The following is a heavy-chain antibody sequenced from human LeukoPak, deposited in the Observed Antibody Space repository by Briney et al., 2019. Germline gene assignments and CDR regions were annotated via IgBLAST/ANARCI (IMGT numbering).Heavy chain of an antibody. Sequence: ASVKVSCKASGYTFTSYDINWVRQATGQGLEWMGWMNPNSGNTGYAQKFQGRVTMTRNTSISTAYMELSSLRSEDTAVYYCARLAFTGIAAAGTNWGQGTLVTVSS. CDR1: GYTFTSYD. CDR3: ARLAFTGIAAAGTN. V-gene: IGHV1-8*01. J-gene: IGHJ4*02. D-gene: IGHD6-13*01. CDR2: MNPNSGNT.